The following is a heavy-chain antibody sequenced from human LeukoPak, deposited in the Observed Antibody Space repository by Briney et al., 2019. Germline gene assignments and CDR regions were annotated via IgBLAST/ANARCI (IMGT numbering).Heavy chain of an antibody. D-gene: IGHD3-16*02. V-gene: IGHV3-48*02. CDR1: GFTFLDFS. Sequence: GGSLRLSSAASGFTFLDFSLNWVRQAPGKGLEWVSYISSRSSAIFYADSVKDRFTISRDNAGNSLYLHMNSLRDEDTAVYYCSRDLIGGAYTFDYWGQGALVTVSS. CDR2: ISSRSSAI. CDR3: SRDLIGGAYTFDY. J-gene: IGHJ4*02.